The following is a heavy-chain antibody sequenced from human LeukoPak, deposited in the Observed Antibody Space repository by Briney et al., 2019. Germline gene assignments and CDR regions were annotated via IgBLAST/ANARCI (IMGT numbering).Heavy chain of an antibody. CDR3: VKDNPLDY. Sequence: PGGSLRLSCAASGFNVRSNYMNWVRRAPGKGLEWVSSISTSSSYIYYADSVRGRFTISRDNSKNTLYLHINSLRAEDTAVYYCVKDNPLDYWGQGTLVIVSS. V-gene: IGHV3-21*01. D-gene: IGHD1-14*01. CDR2: ISTSSSYI. CDR1: GFNVRSNY. J-gene: IGHJ4*02.